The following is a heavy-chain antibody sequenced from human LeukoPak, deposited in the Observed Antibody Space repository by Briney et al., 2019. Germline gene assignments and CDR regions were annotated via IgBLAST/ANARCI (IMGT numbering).Heavy chain of an antibody. CDR2: ISGRGGST. CDR3: AKDGVLLWFGEFEYYFDY. Sequence: PGGSLRLSCAASGFTFSSYAMSWVRQAPGKGLEWVSAISGRGGSTYYADSVKGRFTISRDNSKNTLYLQMNSLRAEDTAVYYCAKDGVLLWFGEFEYYFDYWGQGTLVTDSA. D-gene: IGHD3-10*01. J-gene: IGHJ4*02. CDR1: GFTFSSYA. V-gene: IGHV3-23*01.